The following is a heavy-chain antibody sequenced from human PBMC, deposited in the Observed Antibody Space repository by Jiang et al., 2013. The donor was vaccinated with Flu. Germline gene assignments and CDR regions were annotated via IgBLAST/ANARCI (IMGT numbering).Heavy chain of an antibody. CDR2: IYHSGST. Sequence: SGSGLVKPSETLSLTCAVSGYSISSGYYWGWIRQPPGKGLEWIGSIYHSGSTYYNPSLKSRVTISVDTSKNQFSLKLSSVTAADTAVYYCARAGLVVYENWFDPWGQGTLVTVSS. D-gene: IGHD2-8*02. J-gene: IGHJ5*02. CDR1: GYSISSGYY. CDR3: ARAGLVVYENWFDP. V-gene: IGHV4-38-2*01.